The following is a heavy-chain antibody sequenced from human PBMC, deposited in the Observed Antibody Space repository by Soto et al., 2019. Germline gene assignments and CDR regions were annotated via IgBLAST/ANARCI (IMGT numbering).Heavy chain of an antibody. V-gene: IGHV4-39*01. D-gene: IGHD1-26*01. Sequence: LSLTCTVADGSSTSSSYYRGRKRQPPGKGLEWIGSIYYSGSTYYNPSLKSRVTISVDTSKNQFSLKLSSVTAADTAVYYCATQEVGGTYVYTFDPWGQGTLVTVSS. J-gene: IGHJ5*02. CDR2: IYYSGST. CDR3: ATQEVGGTYVYTFDP. CDR1: DGSSTSSSYY.